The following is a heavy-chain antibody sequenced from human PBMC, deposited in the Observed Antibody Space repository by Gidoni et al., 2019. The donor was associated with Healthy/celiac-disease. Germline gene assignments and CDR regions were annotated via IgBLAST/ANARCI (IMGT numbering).Heavy chain of an antibody. CDR3: ARDRGYSYGEFDY. CDR2: IYYSGST. CDR1: GGSISSYY. D-gene: IGHD5-18*01. V-gene: IGHV4-59*01. J-gene: IGHJ4*02. Sequence: QVQLQESGPGMVTPSETLSLTCTVSGGSISSYYWSWIRQPPGKGLEWIGYIYYSGSTNYNPSLKSRVTISVDTSKNQFSLKLSSVTAADTAVYYCARDRGYSYGEFDYWGQGTLVTVSS.